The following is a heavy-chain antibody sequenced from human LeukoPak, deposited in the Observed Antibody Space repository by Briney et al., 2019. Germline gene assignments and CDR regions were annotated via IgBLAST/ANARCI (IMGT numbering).Heavy chain of an antibody. J-gene: IGHJ4*02. CDR3: ARDAEDYGDRFDY. CDR1: GGSISSSSYY. D-gene: IGHD4/OR15-4a*01. Sequence: SETLSLTCTVSGGSISSSSYYWGWIRQPPGKGLEWIGSIYYSGSTYYNPSLKSRVTISVDTSKNQFSLKLSSVTAADTAVYYCARDAEDYGDRFDYWGQGTLVTVSS. CDR2: IYYSGST. V-gene: IGHV4-39*02.